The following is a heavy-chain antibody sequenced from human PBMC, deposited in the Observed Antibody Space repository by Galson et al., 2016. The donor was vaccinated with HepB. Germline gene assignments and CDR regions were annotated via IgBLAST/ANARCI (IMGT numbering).Heavy chain of an antibody. Sequence: SLRLSCAAPGFTFSTSAMTWVRQAPGKGLEWVSGISGGATFYADSVQGRFTISRDISKNTLYLQMNSLRAEDTAIYYCAKVLGRWAFDIWGQGTMVTVSS. V-gene: IGHV3-23*01. D-gene: IGHD4-23*01. CDR1: GFTFSTSA. CDR2: ISGGAT. CDR3: AKVLGRWAFDI. J-gene: IGHJ3*02.